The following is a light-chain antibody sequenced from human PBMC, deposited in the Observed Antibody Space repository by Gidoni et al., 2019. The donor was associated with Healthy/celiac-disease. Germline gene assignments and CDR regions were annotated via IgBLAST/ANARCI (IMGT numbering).Light chain of an antibody. Sequence: QSVLTQPPVASGTPGQRVTISCSGSSSNIGSNYVYWYQQFPGTAPELLIHSNNQRPSGVPDRFSGSKSGTSASLAISGLRSEDEADYFCAAWDGGLSAHWVFGGGTKLTVL. CDR3: AAWDGGLSAHWV. J-gene: IGLJ3*02. CDR2: SNN. V-gene: IGLV1-47*02. CDR1: SSNIGSNY.